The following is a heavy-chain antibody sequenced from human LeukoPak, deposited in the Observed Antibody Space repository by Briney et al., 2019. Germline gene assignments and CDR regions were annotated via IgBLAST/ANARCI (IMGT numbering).Heavy chain of an antibody. CDR2: IIPIFGTA. D-gene: IGHD1-7*01. V-gene: IGHV1-69*05. Sequence: SVKVSCKASGGTFSSYAISWVRQAPGQGLGWLGGIIPIFGTANYAEKFQGRVTITTDESTSTAYMELSSLRSEETAVYYCARDKGNYLVNWFDPWGQGTLVTVSS. J-gene: IGHJ5*02. CDR3: ARDKGNYLVNWFDP. CDR1: GGTFSSYA.